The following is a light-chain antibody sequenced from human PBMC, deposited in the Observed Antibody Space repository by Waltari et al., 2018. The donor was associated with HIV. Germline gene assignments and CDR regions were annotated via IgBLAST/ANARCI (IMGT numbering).Light chain of an antibody. CDR3: VLFEV. Sequence: QTVVTQEPSFSVSPGGTVTLTCGLSSGSVSTSYYTSWYQQTPGQAPRTLIYSTNTRSSGVPDRFAGSILGNKAALTITGAQADDESDYYCVLFEVFGGGTKLTVL. CDR2: STN. CDR1: SGSVSTSYY. V-gene: IGLV8-61*01. J-gene: IGLJ2*01.